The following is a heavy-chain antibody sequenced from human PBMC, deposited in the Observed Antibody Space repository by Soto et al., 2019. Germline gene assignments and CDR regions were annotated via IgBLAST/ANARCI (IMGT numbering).Heavy chain of an antibody. CDR3: ARVFLVWVFFWEFSGYYRDGKAF. Sequence: ASVKVSCKASGYTFTSYDINWVRQATGQGLEWMGWMNPNSGNTGYAQKFQGRVTMTRNTSISTAYMELSSLRSEDTAVYYCARVFLVWVFFWEFSGYYRDGKAFWARGTS. CDR1: GYTFTSYD. J-gene: IGHJ6*01. V-gene: IGHV1-8*01. D-gene: IGHD1-26*01. CDR2: MNPNSGNT.